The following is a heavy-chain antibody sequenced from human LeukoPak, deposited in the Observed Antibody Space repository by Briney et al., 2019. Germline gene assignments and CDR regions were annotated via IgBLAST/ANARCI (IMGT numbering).Heavy chain of an antibody. J-gene: IGHJ4*02. CDR2: INPNSGGT. Sequence: ASVKVSCKASGYTFTRYYMHWVRQAPGQGLEWMGWINPNSGGTNYAQKFQGRVTMTRDTSISTAYMELSRLRSDDTAVYYCATSRYGSGSYYPFDYWGQGTLVTVSS. CDR1: GYTFTRYY. CDR3: ATSRYGSGSYYPFDY. V-gene: IGHV1-2*02. D-gene: IGHD3-10*01.